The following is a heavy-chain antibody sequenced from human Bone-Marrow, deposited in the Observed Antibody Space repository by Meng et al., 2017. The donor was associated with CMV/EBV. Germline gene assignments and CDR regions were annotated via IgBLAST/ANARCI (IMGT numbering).Heavy chain of an antibody. CDR1: GYTFTSYY. CDR3: ASLATVVPYKYYYYGMDV. J-gene: IGHJ6*02. CDR2: IIPIFGTA. D-gene: IGHD2-2*01. Sequence: SVKVSCKASGYTFTSYYMHWVRQAPGQGLEWMGGIIPIFGTANYAQKFQGRVTITTDESTSTAYMELSSLRSEDTAVYYCASLATVVPYKYYYYGMDVWGQGTTVTVSS. V-gene: IGHV1-69*05.